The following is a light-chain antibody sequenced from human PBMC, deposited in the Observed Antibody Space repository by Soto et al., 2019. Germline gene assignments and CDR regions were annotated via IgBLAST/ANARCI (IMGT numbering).Light chain of an antibody. V-gene: IGKV1-27*01. Sequence: DIQMTQSPSSLSASVGDRVTITCRASQGISNYLAWYQQKPGKVPKLLIYAASTLQSGVPSRFSGSGSGTEFTLTISSLQPEDDAAYYCQKYNSASWTFGQGTKVEIK. CDR1: QGISNY. J-gene: IGKJ1*01. CDR2: AAS. CDR3: QKYNSASWT.